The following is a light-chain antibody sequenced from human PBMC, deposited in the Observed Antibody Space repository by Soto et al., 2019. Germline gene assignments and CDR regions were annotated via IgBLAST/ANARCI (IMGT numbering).Light chain of an antibody. CDR2: GAS. V-gene: IGKV3-20*01. CDR3: QQYGSSPYT. J-gene: IGKJ2*01. Sequence: EIVLTQSPGTLSLSPGERTTLSCRASQSVSLNYLAWYQQKPGQTPRLLIYGASNSATGIPDRFSAGGSGTDFTLTITRLEPEYFAVYYCQQYGSSPYTFGQGTKLEIK. CDR1: QSVSLNY.